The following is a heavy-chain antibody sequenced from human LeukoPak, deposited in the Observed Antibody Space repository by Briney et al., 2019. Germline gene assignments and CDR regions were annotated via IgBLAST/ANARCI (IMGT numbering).Heavy chain of an antibody. Sequence: GGSLRLSCAASGFTFSSYGMHWVRQAPGKGLEWVAGISGSGGGTYYADSVKGRFTISRDNSKSTLYLQMNSLRAEDTAVYYCAKVLWPGRNYFDYWGQGTLVTVSS. CDR1: GFTFSSYG. CDR2: ISGSGGGT. D-gene: IGHD3-16*01. V-gene: IGHV3-23*01. CDR3: AKVLWPGRNYFDY. J-gene: IGHJ4*02.